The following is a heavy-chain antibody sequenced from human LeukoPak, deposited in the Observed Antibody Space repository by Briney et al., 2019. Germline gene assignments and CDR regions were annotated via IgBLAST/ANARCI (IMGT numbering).Heavy chain of an antibody. Sequence: SETLSLTCTVSGGSISSYYWSWIRQPPGKGLEWIGYIYYSGSTNYNPSLKSRVTISVDTSKNQFSLKLSSVTAADTAVYYCARSASMVRGVSYYYYYYYMDVWGKGTTVTISS. D-gene: IGHD3-10*01. CDR1: GGSISSYY. J-gene: IGHJ6*03. V-gene: IGHV4-59*01. CDR3: ARSASMVRGVSYYYYYYYMDV. CDR2: IYYSGST.